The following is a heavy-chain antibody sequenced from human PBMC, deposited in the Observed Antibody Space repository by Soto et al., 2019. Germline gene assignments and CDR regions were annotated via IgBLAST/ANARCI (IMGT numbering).Heavy chain of an antibody. CDR1: GGSISCGDYY. D-gene: IGHD3-10*01. CDR3: ARVGGFGATTIDY. J-gene: IGHJ4*02. Sequence: QVQLQESGPGLVKPSQTLSLTCTVSGGSISCGDYYWSWIRQPPGKGLEWIGYIYYSGSTYYNPSLKSRVTVSXDXAKNQCSLKLSSVTAADTAVYYCARVGGFGATTIDYWGQGTLVTVSS. V-gene: IGHV4-30-4*01. CDR2: IYYSGST.